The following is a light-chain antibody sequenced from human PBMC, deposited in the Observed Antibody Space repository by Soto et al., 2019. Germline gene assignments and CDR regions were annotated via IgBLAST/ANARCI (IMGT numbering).Light chain of an antibody. J-gene: IGKJ1*01. CDR3: QQYDGFSRT. V-gene: IGKV1-5*03. CDR2: KAS. CDR1: QNIGDW. Sequence: DIQMTQSPSILSASVGDSVTITCRASQNIGDWLAWYQQRPGKVPNLLIYKASSLESGVPSRFSGSGSGTEFTLTISSLQSEDIATYYCQQYDGFSRTFGEGTKVDIK.